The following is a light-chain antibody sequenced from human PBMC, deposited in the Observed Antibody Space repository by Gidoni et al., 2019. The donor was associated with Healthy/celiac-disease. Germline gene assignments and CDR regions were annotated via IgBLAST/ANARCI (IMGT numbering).Light chain of an antibody. CDR2: WAS. J-gene: IGKJ1*01. CDR1: QSVLYSSNNKNY. CDR3: QQYDSTPGT. Sequence: DIVMTQSPDSLAGSLGERATINCKSSQSVLYSSNNKNYLAWYQQKPGQPPKLLIYWASTRESGVPDRFSGSGYGTDFTLTISSLQAEDVAVYYCQQYDSTPGTFGQGTKVEIK. V-gene: IGKV4-1*01.